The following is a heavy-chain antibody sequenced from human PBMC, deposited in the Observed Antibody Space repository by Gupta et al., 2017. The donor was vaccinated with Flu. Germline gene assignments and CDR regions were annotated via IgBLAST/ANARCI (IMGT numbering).Heavy chain of an antibody. V-gene: IGHV3-72*01. D-gene: IGHD3-10*01. CDR2: IKNKGNSYIT. CDR3: ARDNMRGGRDY. Sequence: EVQLVESGGGLVQPGGSLRLSCAASGFTFSDHPMAWVRQGSGKGLEWVGRIKNKGNSYITDYAASVKGRFTISRDDSERSLYLQMNSLKTEDTAVYYCARDNMRGGRDYWGQGTLVTVSS. CDR1: GFTFSDHP. J-gene: IGHJ4*02.